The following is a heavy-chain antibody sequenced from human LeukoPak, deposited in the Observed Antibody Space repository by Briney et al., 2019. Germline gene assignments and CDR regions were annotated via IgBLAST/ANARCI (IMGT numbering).Heavy chain of an antibody. CDR3: ARGGGLRYFDWSEKPFDY. CDR1: GGSLSSGGYS. J-gene: IGHJ4*02. D-gene: IGHD3-9*01. Sequence: SETLSLTCAVSGGSLSSGGYSWRWLRQPPGTGLEWLGYIYHSGSTYYNPSLKSRVTISVDRSKNQFSLKLSSVTAADTAVYYCARGGGLRYFDWSEKPFDYWGQGTLVTVSS. V-gene: IGHV4-30-2*01. CDR2: IYHSGST.